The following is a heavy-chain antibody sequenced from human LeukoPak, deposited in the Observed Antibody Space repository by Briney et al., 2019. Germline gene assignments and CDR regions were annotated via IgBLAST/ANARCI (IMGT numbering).Heavy chain of an antibody. V-gene: IGHV3-7*01. CDR2: IKEDGSAK. D-gene: IGHD2-15*01. CDR1: GFTFSGYA. J-gene: IGHJ4*02. CDR3: ARSLGYCSGGSCYPFDY. Sequence: PGGSLRLSCAASGFTFSGYAMHWVRQAPGKGLEWLANIKEDGSAKFYVDSVKGRFTISRDNAKDSLYLQMNSLRAEDSALYYCARSLGYCSGGSCYPFDYWGQGTLVTVSS.